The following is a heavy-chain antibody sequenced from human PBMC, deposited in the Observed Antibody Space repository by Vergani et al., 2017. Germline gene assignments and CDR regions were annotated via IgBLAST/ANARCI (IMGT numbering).Heavy chain of an antibody. Sequence: QVQLVESGGGVVQPGRSLRLSCAASGFTFSSYGMHWVRQAPGKGLEWVAVISYDGSNKYYADSVKGRFTISRDNSKNTLYLQMNSLRAEDTAVYYCAKAPNGYYGMDVWGQGTTVTVSS. D-gene: IGHD2-8*01. CDR3: AKAPNGYYGMDV. CDR2: ISYDGSNK. CDR1: GFTFSSYG. V-gene: IGHV3-30*18. J-gene: IGHJ6*02.